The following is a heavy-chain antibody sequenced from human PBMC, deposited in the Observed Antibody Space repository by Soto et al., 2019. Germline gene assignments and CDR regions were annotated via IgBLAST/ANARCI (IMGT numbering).Heavy chain of an antibody. J-gene: IGHJ6*02. CDR1: GGSISSGDYY. D-gene: IGHD1-26*01. CDR3: ARAVGYYYYAMDV. CDR2: IYYSGNY. Sequence: SETLSLTCTVSGGSISSGDYYWSWIRQPPGKGLEWIGDIYYSGNYSYNPSLKSRLTLSIDTSKNQFPLKLSSVTAADTAVYYCARAVGYYYYAMDVWGQGTMVTVSS. V-gene: IGHV4-30-4*01.